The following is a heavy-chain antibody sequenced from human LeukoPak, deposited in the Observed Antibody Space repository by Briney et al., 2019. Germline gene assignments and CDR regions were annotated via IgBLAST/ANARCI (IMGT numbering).Heavy chain of an antibody. CDR3: AKDLSRFGELFRFYDAFDI. CDR1: GYTFTGYY. J-gene: IGHJ3*02. D-gene: IGHD3-10*01. V-gene: IGHV1-2*02. Sequence: GASVKVSCKASGYTFTGYYMHWVRQAPGQGLEWMGWINPNSGGTNYAQKFQGRVTMTRDTSISTAYMELSRLRSDDTAVYYCAKDLSRFGELFRFYDAFDIWGQGTMVTVSS. CDR2: INPNSGGT.